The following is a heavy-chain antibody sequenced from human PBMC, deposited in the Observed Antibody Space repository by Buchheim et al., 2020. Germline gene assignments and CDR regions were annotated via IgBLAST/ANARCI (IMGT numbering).Heavy chain of an antibody. J-gene: IGHJ4*02. Sequence: QVQLQESGPGLVKPSETLSLTCTVSGGSISSYYWSWIRQPPGKGLEWIGYIYYSGSTNYNPSLKSRVTISVDTSKNQFSLKLSSVTAADTAVYYCAREIRPYYGSESSHFDYWGQGTL. CDR2: IYYSGST. CDR1: GGSISSYY. V-gene: IGHV4-59*12. D-gene: IGHD3-10*01. CDR3: AREIRPYYGSESSHFDY.